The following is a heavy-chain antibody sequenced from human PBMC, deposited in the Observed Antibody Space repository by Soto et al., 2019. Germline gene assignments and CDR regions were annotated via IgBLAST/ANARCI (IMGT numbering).Heavy chain of an antibody. Sequence: GGSLRLSCASSGLIFTGYIMNWVRQAPGKGLEWVSSISSTTNYIYYGDSMKGRFTISRDNAKNSLYLEMNSLRAEDTAVYYCARESEDLTSNFDYWGQGTLVTVSS. CDR3: ARESEDLTSNFDY. V-gene: IGHV3-21*06. CDR1: GLIFTGYI. J-gene: IGHJ4*02. CDR2: ISSTTNYI.